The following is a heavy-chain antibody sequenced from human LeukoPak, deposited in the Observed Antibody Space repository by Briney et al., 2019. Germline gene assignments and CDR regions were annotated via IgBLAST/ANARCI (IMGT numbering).Heavy chain of an antibody. CDR1: GYTFTSYG. D-gene: IGHD5-24*01. Sequence: ASVKVSCKASGYTFTSYGISWVRQAPGQGLEWMGWISAYNGNTNYAQKLQGRVTMTTDTSTSTAYMELRSLRSEDTAVYSCARGPLTGRWPDTGFDYWGQGTLVTVSS. V-gene: IGHV1-18*01. J-gene: IGHJ4*02. CDR3: ARGPLTGRWPDTGFDY. CDR2: ISAYNGNT.